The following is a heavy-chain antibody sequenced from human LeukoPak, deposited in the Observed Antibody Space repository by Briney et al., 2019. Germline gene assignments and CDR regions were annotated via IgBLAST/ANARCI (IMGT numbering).Heavy chain of an antibody. CDR2: IKSKTDGGTT. CDR1: GFTFSSYA. V-gene: IGHV3-15*01. J-gene: IGHJ4*02. D-gene: IGHD3-10*01. Sequence: GGSLRLSCAASGFTFSSYAMSWVRQAPGKGLEWVGRIKSKTDGGTTDSAAPAKGRFTISRDDSKNTLALQMNSLKTEATAVYYCTTDRGSGHDYWGQGTLVTVSS. CDR3: TTDRGSGHDY.